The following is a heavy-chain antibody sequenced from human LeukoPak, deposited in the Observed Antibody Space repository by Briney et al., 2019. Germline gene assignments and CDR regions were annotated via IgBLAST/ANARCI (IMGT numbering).Heavy chain of an antibody. CDR2: MNPNSGNT. CDR1: GYTFTSYD. Sequence: ASVKVSCKASGYTFTSYDINWVRQATGQGLEWMGWMNPNSGNTGYAQKFQGRVTMTTDTSTSAAYMELRSLRSDDTAVYYCAREGRWCSGGSCYDGSWFDPWGQGTLVTVSS. CDR3: AREGRWCSGGSCYDGSWFDP. J-gene: IGHJ5*02. D-gene: IGHD2-15*01. V-gene: IGHV1-8*01.